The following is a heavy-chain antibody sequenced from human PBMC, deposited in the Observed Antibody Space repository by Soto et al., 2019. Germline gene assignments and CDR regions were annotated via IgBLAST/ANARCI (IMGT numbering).Heavy chain of an antibody. D-gene: IGHD6-19*01. CDR1: GLTFSGYW. CDR2: IKQDGSEG. Sequence: CGSLRLSCAASGLTFSGYWTSWGRQAPGKGLEWGANIKQDGSEGYYVESVKGRFTISRDNGKNSLYLQMNSLRAEDTALYSCAGDSVAGTNLLDYWGQGTLVTVSS. J-gene: IGHJ4*02. V-gene: IGHV3-7*01. CDR3: AGDSVAGTNLLDY.